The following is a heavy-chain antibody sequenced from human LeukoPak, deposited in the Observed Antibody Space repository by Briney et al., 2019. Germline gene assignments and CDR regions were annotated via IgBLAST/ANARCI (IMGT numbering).Heavy chain of an antibody. V-gene: IGHV4-39*01. D-gene: IGHD6-13*01. CDR3: ARPSSSWDRFDY. Sequence: SETLSLTCTVSGGSISSSSYYWGWIRQPPGKGLEWIGSIYYSGSTYYNPSLESRVTISVDTSKNQFSLKLSSVTAADTAVYYCARPSSSWDRFDYWGQGTLVTVSS. J-gene: IGHJ4*02. CDR1: GGSISSSSYY. CDR2: IYYSGST.